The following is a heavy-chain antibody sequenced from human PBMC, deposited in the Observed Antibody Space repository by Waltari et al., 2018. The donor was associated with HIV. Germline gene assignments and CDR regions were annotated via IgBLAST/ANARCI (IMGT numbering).Heavy chain of an antibody. J-gene: IGHJ6*02. V-gene: IGHV3-30*03. CDR3: ARTFIRATNGMDV. Sequence: QAQLMESGGGVVQPGRSLSLSCAASGFTFSHYAMHWVRQAPGKGLEWVAVISYDGSNKYYADSVKGRFTISRDSSKNTLYLQMNSLTAQDTAVYYCARTFIRATNGMDVWGQGTTVFVSS. CDR2: ISYDGSNK. CDR1: GFTFSHYA.